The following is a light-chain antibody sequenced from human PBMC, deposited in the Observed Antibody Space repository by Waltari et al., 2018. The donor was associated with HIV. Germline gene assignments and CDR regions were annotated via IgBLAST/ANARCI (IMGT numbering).Light chain of an antibody. CDR1: RSNIGSNY. CDR3: ASWDDNLSGWV. J-gene: IGLJ3*02. CDR2: RSD. V-gene: IGLV1-47*01. Sequence: QSVLTQPPSASGTPGQSVSISCSGSRSNIGSNYVYWYQHLPGTTPKVVIYRSDQRPAGVPDRFAGSNAGPSASLAISGLRSEDEAHYYCASWDDNLSGWVFGGGTKLTVL.